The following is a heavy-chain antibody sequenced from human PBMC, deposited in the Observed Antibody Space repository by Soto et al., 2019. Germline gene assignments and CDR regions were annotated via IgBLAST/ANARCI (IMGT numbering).Heavy chain of an antibody. V-gene: IGHV1-69*12. J-gene: IGHJ4*02. CDR1: GGTFSSYA. CDR2: IIPIFGTA. CDR3: ARVRGYSYGHRCDFDY. Sequence: QVQLVQSGAEVKKPGSSVKVSCKASGGTFSSYAISWVRQAPGQGLEWMGGIIPIFGTANYAQKLQGRVTITADESTSTAYRELSSLRAEDTAVYYCARVRGYSYGHRCDFDYWGQGTLVTVSS. D-gene: IGHD5-18*01.